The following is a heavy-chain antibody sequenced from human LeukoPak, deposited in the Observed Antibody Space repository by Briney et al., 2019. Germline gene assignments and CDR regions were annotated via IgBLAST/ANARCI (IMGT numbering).Heavy chain of an antibody. CDR1: GGTFSSYA. V-gene: IGHV1-69*05. CDR2: IIPIFGTA. CDR3: ARDRSRPEYSSGWGPFDY. D-gene: IGHD6-19*01. Sequence: SVKVSCKASGGTFSSYAISWVRQAPRQGLEWMGGIIPIFGTANYAQKFQGRVTITTDESTSTAYMELSSLRSEDTAVYYCARDRSRPEYSSGWGPFDYWGQGTLVTVSS. J-gene: IGHJ4*02.